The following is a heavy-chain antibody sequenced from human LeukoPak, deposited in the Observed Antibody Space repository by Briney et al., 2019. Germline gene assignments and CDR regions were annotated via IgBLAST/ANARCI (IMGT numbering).Heavy chain of an antibody. CDR1: GFSFSTHA. CDR3: ARGRNVLVLSPYGMDV. CDR2: TWYDGSQN. D-gene: IGHD2/OR15-2a*01. Sequence: GGSLRLSCAASGFSFSTHAIHWVRQAPGKGLEWVTVTWYDGSQNFYADSVRGRFTVSRDSSKNTLYLQMNTLRAEDTAVYYCARGRNVLVLSPYGMDVWGQGTTVTVSS. V-gene: IGHV3-33*01. J-gene: IGHJ6*02.